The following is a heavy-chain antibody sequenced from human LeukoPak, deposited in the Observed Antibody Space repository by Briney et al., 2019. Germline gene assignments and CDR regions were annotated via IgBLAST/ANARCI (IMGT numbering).Heavy chain of an antibody. CDR3: ARAGASVDSSGYYYPVDY. V-gene: IGHV1-69*13. CDR1: GGTFSSYA. J-gene: IGHJ4*02. CDR2: IIPIFGTA. D-gene: IGHD3-22*01. Sequence: SVKVSCKASGGTFSSYAISWVRQAPGQGLEWMGGIIPIFGTANYAQKFQGRVTITADESTSTAYMELSSLRSEDTAVYYCARAGASVDSSGYYYPVDYWGQGTLVTVSS.